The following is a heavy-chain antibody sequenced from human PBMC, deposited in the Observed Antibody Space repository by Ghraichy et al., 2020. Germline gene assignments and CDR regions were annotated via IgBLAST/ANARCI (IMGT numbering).Heavy chain of an antibody. V-gene: IGHV1-45*02. CDR2: ITPFNGNT. J-gene: IGHJ3*02. CDR1: GYTFTYRY. Sequence: SVKVSCKASGYTFTYRYLHWVRQAPGQALEWMGWITPFNGNTNYAQKFQDRVTITRDRSMSTAYMELSSLRSEDTAMYYCARSRSWGGDSYDAFDIWGQGTMVTVSS. D-gene: IGHD2-21*01. CDR3: ARSRSWGGDSYDAFDI.